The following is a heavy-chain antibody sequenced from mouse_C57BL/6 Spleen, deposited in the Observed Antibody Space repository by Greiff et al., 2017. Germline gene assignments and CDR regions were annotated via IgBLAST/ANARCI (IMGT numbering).Heavy chain of an antibody. J-gene: IGHJ4*01. Sequence: QVQLKESGPGLVAPSQSLSITRTVSGFSLTSFGVHWGRQPPETGLEWLVVIWSDGSTTYNSVLKSRLSISKDSSKSQVLLKMNSLQTDDTAMYYCDRQSLWGTFRNYWGQGTSVTVSS. V-gene: IGHV2-6-1*01. CDR1: GFSLTSFG. D-gene: IGHD1-1*02. CDR2: IWSDGST. CDR3: DRQSLWGTFRNY.